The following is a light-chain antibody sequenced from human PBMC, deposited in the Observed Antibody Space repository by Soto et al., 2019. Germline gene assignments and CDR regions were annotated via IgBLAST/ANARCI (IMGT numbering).Light chain of an antibody. V-gene: IGKV1-5*03. Sequence: DIQMTQSPSTLSASVGDRVSITCRASQSISRQLAWYQQKPGKAPNLLIYQASNLETGVPSRFTGSGSGTELTLTISSLQPDDLATYYWLQYQSYWTFGQGTKVEVK. CDR2: QAS. CDR3: LQYQSYWT. CDR1: QSISRQ. J-gene: IGKJ1*01.